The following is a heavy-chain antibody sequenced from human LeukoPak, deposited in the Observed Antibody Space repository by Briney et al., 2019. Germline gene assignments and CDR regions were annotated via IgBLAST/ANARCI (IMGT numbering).Heavy chain of an antibody. Sequence: GGSLRLSCAASGFTFSSYAMSWVRQAPGKGLEWVSTISGSGGSTYYADSVKGRFTISRDNSKSTLYLQMNSLRAEDTAVYYCAKDERYSSGWYPPEGYYFDYWGQGTLVTVSS. D-gene: IGHD6-19*01. J-gene: IGHJ4*02. CDR3: AKDERYSSGWYPPEGYYFDY. CDR1: GFTFSSYA. CDR2: ISGSGGST. V-gene: IGHV3-23*01.